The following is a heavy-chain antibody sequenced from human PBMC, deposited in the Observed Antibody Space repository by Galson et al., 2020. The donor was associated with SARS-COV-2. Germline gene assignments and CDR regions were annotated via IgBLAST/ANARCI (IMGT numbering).Heavy chain of an antibody. CDR2: INSTRST. J-gene: IGHJ3*02. CDR1: GGSITSGSYY. D-gene: IGHD3-22*01. V-gene: IGHV4-61*02. Sequence: SETLSLACTVSGGSITSGSYYCSWLRQPAGKELEWTGRINSTRSTNYNPSPKRRVTISVDTSKNQFSLRPSAVTAADSAVYYCARSDDSSGDALDIWGQGTMVTVSS. CDR3: ARSDDSSGDALDI.